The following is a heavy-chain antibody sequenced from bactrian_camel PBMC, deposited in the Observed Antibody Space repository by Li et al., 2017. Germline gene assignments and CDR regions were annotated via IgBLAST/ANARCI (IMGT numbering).Heavy chain of an antibody. Sequence: HVQLVESGGGSVQTGGSLRLSCVASGYTDDRHCEAWFRQAPGKEREAIAAIDIDGKVSYANAVNGRFSISKDDAKITAILQMNSLKPEDTAMYSCKTSSPRGCSGGDCYTCRSGYWGQGTQVTVS. D-gene: IGHD2*01. J-gene: IGHJ6*01. V-gene: IGHV3S53*01. CDR2: IDIDGKV. CDR3: KTSSPRGCSGGDCYTCRSGY. CDR1: GYTDDRHC.